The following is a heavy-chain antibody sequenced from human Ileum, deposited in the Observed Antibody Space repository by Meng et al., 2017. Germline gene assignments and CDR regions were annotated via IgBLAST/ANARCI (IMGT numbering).Heavy chain of an antibody. D-gene: IGHD3-10*01. CDR2: IYYSGST. Sequence: SETLSLTCTVSGGSVSSGSYYWSWIRQPPGKGLEWIGYIYYSGSTNYNPSLKSRVTISVDTSKNQFSLKLSSVTAADTAVYYCARGLPYGSGEYFAYWGQGTLVTVSS. J-gene: IGHJ4*02. CDR3: ARGLPYGSGEYFAY. V-gene: IGHV4-61*01. CDR1: GGSVSSGSYY.